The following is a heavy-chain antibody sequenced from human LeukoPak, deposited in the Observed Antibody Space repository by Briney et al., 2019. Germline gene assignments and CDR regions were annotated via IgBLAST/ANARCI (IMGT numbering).Heavy chain of an antibody. CDR1: GGSISSSSYY. Sequence: SETLSLTCTVSGGSISSSSYYWGWIRQPPGKGLEWIGSIYYSGSTYYNPSLKSRVTISVDTSKNQFSLKLSSVTAADTAVYYCARALWSSSLFDYWGQGTLVTVSS. V-gene: IGHV4-39*07. CDR2: IYYSGST. CDR3: ARALWSSSLFDY. D-gene: IGHD6-6*01. J-gene: IGHJ4*02.